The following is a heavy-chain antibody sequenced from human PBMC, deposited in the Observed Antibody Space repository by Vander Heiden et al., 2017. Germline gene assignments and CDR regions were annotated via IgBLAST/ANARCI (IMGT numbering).Heavy chain of an antibody. Sequence: EVQLVESGGGLEQPGGSLRRSCAASGFTFRSYSMNWVRQAPGKGLEWVSYISSSSAIYYADSVKDRFTISRDNAKNSLYLQMNSLRDEDTAVYYCARELAAAYGMDFWGQGTTVTVSS. J-gene: IGHJ6*02. D-gene: IGHD6-13*01. CDR2: ISSSSAI. V-gene: IGHV3-48*02. CDR1: GFTFRSYS. CDR3: ARELAAAYGMDF.